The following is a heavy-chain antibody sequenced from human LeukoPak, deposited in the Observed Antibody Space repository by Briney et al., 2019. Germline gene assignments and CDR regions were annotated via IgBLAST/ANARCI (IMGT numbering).Heavy chain of an antibody. CDR2: ISGSGYYT. J-gene: IGHJ6*03. D-gene: IGHD2-8*02. Sequence: PGGSLRLSCEASGSGFTFGNFALSWVRQAPGKGLEWVSGISGSGYYTYYADSVKGRFTISRDNSKNTLYIQMNSLRAEDTAVYYCAKDWSWGDYYFYFYMDVWGTGTTVTVSS. CDR3: AKDWSWGDYYFYFYMDV. CDR1: GSGFTFGNFA. V-gene: IGHV3-23*01.